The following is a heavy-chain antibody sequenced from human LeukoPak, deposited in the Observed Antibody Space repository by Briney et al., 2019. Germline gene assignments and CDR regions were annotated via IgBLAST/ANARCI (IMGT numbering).Heavy chain of an antibody. CDR2: ISYDGNTI. D-gene: IGHD4-11*01. Sequence: GGSLRLSCAASEVTFSNYAVHWVRQAPGKGLQWVAVISYDGNTIHYADSMKGRFIISRDTSKNTLYLQMNSLRAEDTAVYYCARSGGLQKFDYWGQGTLVTVS. V-gene: IGHV3-30-3*01. CDR1: EVTFSNYA. J-gene: IGHJ4*02. CDR3: ARSGGLQKFDY.